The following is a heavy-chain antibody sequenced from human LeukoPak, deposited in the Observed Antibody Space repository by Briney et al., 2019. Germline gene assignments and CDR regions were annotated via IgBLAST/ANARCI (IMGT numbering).Heavy chain of an antibody. Sequence: ASVKVSCKASGYTFSSYGIAWVRQAPGQGLEWMGWISGYNGNTNYAQKLQGRVSVTTDTSTTTAYMELRSLTSDDTALYYCARSSLGTITAGPFDYWGQGTLVTVSS. J-gene: IGHJ4*02. CDR1: GYTFSSYG. CDR2: ISGYNGNT. V-gene: IGHV1-18*01. CDR3: ARSSLGTITAGPFDY. D-gene: IGHD5-12*01.